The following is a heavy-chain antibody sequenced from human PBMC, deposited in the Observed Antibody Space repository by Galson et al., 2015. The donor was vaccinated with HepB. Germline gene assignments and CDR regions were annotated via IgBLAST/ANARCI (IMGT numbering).Heavy chain of an antibody. CDR3: VKDAGGTDSGPFEC. CDR1: VFNFRTYG. Sequence: SLRLSCAASVFNFRTYGMSWVRQAPGKGLQWVSTINDSGGNTNYADSVKGRFTISRDNSKNTLYLHMNGLRAEDTAVYYCVKDAGGTDSGPFECWGQGTLVTVSS. CDR2: INDSGGNT. D-gene: IGHD1-26*01. V-gene: IGHV3-23*01. J-gene: IGHJ4*02.